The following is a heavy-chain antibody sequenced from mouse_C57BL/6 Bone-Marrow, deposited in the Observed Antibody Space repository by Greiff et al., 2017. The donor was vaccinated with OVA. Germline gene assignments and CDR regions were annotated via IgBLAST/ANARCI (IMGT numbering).Heavy chain of an antibody. CDR2: INPNNGGT. Sequence: EVKLMESGPELVKPGASVKMSCKASGYTFTDYNMHWVKQSHGKSLEWIGYINPNNGGTSYNQKFKGKATLTVNKSSSTAYMELRSLTSEDSAVYYCARNAIYDDYVDYFDYWGQGTTLTVSS. J-gene: IGHJ2*01. V-gene: IGHV1-22*01. D-gene: IGHD2-4*01. CDR1: GYTFTDYN. CDR3: ARNAIYDDYVDYFDY.